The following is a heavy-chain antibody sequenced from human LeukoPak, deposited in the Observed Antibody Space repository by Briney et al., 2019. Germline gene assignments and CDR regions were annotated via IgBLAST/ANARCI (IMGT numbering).Heavy chain of an antibody. V-gene: IGHV3-48*03. J-gene: IGHJ4*02. D-gene: IGHD3-22*01. CDR1: GFTFSSYE. CDR2: ISSSGSTI. CDR3: AREGSYYDSSGYLMY. Sequence: GGSLRLSCAASGFTFSSYEMNWVRQAPGKGLEWVSYISSSGSTIYYADSVKGRFTIARHNAKNSLYLQMNSLRAEDTAIYYCAREGSYYDSSGYLMYWGQGTLVTVSS.